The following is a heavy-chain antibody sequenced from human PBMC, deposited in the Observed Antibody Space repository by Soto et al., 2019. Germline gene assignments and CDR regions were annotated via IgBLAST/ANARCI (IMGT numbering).Heavy chain of an antibody. CDR2: IYHSGYT. D-gene: IGHD6-13*01. V-gene: IGHV4-30-2*01. CDR3: ARDPYSSSSPSWFDP. Sequence: PSETLSLTCTVSGGSISSGGYAWNWIRQAPGKGLEWIGYIYHSGYTLYNPSLKGRVTISVDKSKNHFSLNLTSVTAADTAVYYCARDPYSSSSPSWFDPWGQGTLVTVSS. CDR1: GGSISSGGYA. J-gene: IGHJ5*02.